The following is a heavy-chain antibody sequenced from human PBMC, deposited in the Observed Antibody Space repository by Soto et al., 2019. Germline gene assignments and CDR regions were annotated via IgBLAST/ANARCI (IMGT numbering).Heavy chain of an antibody. V-gene: IGHV3-30-3*01. CDR3: ARDLKFSYCSSTSCFFTGLYYYYGMDV. CDR2: ISYDGSNK. J-gene: IGHJ6*02. CDR1: GFTFSSYA. D-gene: IGHD2-2*01. Sequence: VQLLESGGGLVQPGGSLRLSCAASGFTFSSYAMHWVRQAPGKGLEWVAVISYDGSNKYYADSVKGRFTISRDNSKNTLYLQMNSLRAEDTAVYYCARDLKFSYCSSTSCFFTGLYYYYGMDVWGQGTTVTVSS.